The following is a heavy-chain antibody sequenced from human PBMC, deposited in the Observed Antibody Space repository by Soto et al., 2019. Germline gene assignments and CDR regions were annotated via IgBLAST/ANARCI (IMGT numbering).Heavy chain of an antibody. CDR1: GGSMISYY. CDR2: IYYSGST. V-gene: IGHV4-59*01. Sequence: SETLSLTCTVSGGSMISYYWSWIRQPPGKGLEWIGYIYYSGSTNYNPSLKSRVTISVDTSKNQFSLKLSSVTAADTAVYYCARDLDSGYDFYFDYWGQGTLVTVSS. J-gene: IGHJ4*02. CDR3: ARDLDSGYDFYFDY. D-gene: IGHD5-12*01.